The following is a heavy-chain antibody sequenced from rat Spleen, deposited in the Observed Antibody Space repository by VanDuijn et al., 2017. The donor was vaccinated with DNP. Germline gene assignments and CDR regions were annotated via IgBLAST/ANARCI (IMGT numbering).Heavy chain of an antibody. D-gene: IGHD5-1*01. V-gene: IGHV5-7*01. CDR3: AKPNA. CDR1: GFTFSDFN. Sequence: EVQLVESGGGLVQPGRSLKLSCAASGFTFSDFNMAWVRQAPRKGLEWVATISYDGSSTDYRDSVKGRFTVSRDNAKNTLYLQMDSLRSEDTATYFCAKPNAWGQGVVVTVSS. CDR2: ISYDGSST. J-gene: IGHJ2*01.